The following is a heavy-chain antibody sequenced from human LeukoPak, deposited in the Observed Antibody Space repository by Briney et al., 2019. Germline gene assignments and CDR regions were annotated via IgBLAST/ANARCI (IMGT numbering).Heavy chain of an antibody. CDR1: GVTFSSYA. CDR3: AKRRSPMVRGVNVDY. V-gene: IGHV3-23*01. Sequence: GGSLRLSCAASGVTFSSYAMSWVRQAPGKGLEWVSSISGTGGSTNYADSVKGRFTISRDNSKNTLYLQMNSLRAEDTAVYYCAKRRSPMVRGVNVDYWGQGTLVTVSS. D-gene: IGHD3-10*01. J-gene: IGHJ4*02. CDR2: ISGTGGST.